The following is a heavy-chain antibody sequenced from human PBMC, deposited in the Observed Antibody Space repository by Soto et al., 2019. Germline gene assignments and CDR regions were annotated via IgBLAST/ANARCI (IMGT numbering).Heavy chain of an antibody. CDR2: ISSSGGTT. V-gene: IGHV3-23*01. J-gene: IGHJ4*02. CDR1: GFTFSSFA. CDR3: ARDYSYACDY. Sequence: EVQLLESGGGLVQPGGSLRLSCAVSGFTFSSFAMSWVRQAPGKGLEWVSVISSSGGTTYYADSVKGRFTISRDNSKNTLYLQMTSLRAEDTAVYYCARDYSYACDYWGQGTLVTVSS. D-gene: IGHD3-16*01.